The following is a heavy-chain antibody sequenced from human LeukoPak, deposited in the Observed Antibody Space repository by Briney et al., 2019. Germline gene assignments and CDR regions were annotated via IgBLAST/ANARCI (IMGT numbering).Heavy chain of an antibody. Sequence: GRSLSLSCAASGFTFSSYAMHWVRQAPGKGLEWVAVISYDGSNKYYADSVKGRFTISRDNSKNTLYLQMNSLRAEDTAVYYCARDQLLWFGEFTKFDYWGQGTLVTVSS. D-gene: IGHD3-10*01. J-gene: IGHJ4*02. CDR3: ARDQLLWFGEFTKFDY. CDR2: ISYDGSNK. V-gene: IGHV3-30-3*01. CDR1: GFTFSSYA.